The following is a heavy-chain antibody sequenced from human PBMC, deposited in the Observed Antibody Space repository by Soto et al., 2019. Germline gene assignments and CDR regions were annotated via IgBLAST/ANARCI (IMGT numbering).Heavy chain of an antibody. D-gene: IGHD3-3*01. V-gene: IGHV3-21*01. CDR3: ARDFPYYDFWSGPFDY. J-gene: IGHJ4*02. CDR2: ISSSSSYI. CDR1: GFTFSSYS. Sequence: PGGSLRLSCAASGFTFSSYSMNWVRQAPGKGLEWASSISSSSSYIYYADSVKGRFTISRDNAKNSLYLQMNSLRAEDTAVYYCARDFPYYDFWSGPFDYWGQGTLVTVSS.